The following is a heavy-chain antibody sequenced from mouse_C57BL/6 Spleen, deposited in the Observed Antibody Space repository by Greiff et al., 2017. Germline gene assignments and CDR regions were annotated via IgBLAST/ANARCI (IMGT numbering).Heavy chain of an antibody. CDR3: ARGYDYEGYYIDD. D-gene: IGHD2-4*01. V-gene: IGHV1-47*01. CDR2: FHPDNDDT. J-gene: IGHJ2*01. CDR1: GYTFTTYS. Sequence: QVQLQQSGAELVKPVASVKMSCKASGYTFTTYSIAWVKQNHGKSLEWIGKFHPDNDDTKYNEKFKGKATLTVEKSSSTVYLGLSRLTSYDSAVYYCARGYDYEGYYIDDWGQGTTLTVSS.